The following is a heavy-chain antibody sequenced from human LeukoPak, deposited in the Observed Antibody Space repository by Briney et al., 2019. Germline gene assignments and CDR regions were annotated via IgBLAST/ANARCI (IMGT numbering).Heavy chain of an antibody. Sequence: GESLKISCKGSGYSFTSYWIGWVRQMPGKGLEWMGIIYPGDSDTRYSPSFQGQVTISADKSISTAYLQWSSLKASDTAMYYCARHQEDTAVVLLPDSSFDIWGQGTMVTVSS. D-gene: IGHD5-18*01. CDR1: GYSFTSYW. J-gene: IGHJ3*02. V-gene: IGHV5-51*01. CDR3: ARHQEDTAVVLLPDSSFDI. CDR2: IYPGDSDT.